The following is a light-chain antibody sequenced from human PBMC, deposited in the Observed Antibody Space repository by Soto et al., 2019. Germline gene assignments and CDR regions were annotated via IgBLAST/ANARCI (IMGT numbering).Light chain of an antibody. CDR3: SSFTSSNTYV. Sequence: QSALTQPPSVSGSPGQSVAISCTGTSSDIGAYNRVSWYQQPPGTAPKLMIYDVNNRPSGVPDRFSGSKSGNTASLTISGLQADDGADYYCSSFTSSNTYVFGTGTKVTVL. CDR2: DVN. V-gene: IGLV2-18*02. J-gene: IGLJ1*01. CDR1: SSDIGAYNR.